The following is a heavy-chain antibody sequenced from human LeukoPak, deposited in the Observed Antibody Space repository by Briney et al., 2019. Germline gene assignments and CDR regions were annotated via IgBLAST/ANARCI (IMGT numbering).Heavy chain of an antibody. Sequence: GGSLRLSCAASGFTFSSYAMSWVRQAPGKGLEWVSAISGSGGSTYYADSVKGRFTISRDNSKNTLYLQMNSLRAEDTAVYYCAKQVTMIVVAPADYWGQGTLVTVSS. J-gene: IGHJ4*02. CDR2: ISGSGGST. V-gene: IGHV3-23*01. CDR1: GFTFSSYA. CDR3: AKQVTMIVVAPADY. D-gene: IGHD3-22*01.